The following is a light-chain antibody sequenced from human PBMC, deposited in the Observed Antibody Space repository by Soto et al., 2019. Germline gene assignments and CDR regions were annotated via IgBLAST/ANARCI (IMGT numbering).Light chain of an antibody. Sequence: DIQMTQSPSSLSASVRDRVNITCRASQSSSSYLNWYQQKPGKAPKRLVYAASRLQSGVPSRFSGTVSGTDFTLTLCSRQPEDFATYYRQQSCRSPFPFGPGNKLDIK. CDR2: AAS. V-gene: IGKV1-39*01. CDR3: QQSCRSPFP. CDR1: QSSSSY. J-gene: IGKJ3*01.